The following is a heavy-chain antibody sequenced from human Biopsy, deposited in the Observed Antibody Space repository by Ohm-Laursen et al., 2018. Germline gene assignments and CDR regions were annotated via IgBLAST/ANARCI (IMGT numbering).Heavy chain of an antibody. CDR2: IYYSVMT. V-gene: IGHV4-59*02. CDR1: GDSVTKYY. D-gene: IGHD5-12*01. Sequence: GTLSLTCTVSGDSVTKYYWSWIRQPPGKGLEWIGDIYYSVMTNYNPSLQSRVSISVDTSRNQVSLTLSSVTAADTAVYYCAREAIGVATAFDIWGQGTMVTVSS. J-gene: IGHJ3*02. CDR3: AREAIGVATAFDI.